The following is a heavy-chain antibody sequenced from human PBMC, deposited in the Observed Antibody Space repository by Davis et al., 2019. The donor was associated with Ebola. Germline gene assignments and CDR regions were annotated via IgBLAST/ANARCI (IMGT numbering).Heavy chain of an antibody. J-gene: IGHJ3*02. CDR1: GFTFSSYG. Sequence: GGSLRLSCAASGFTFSSYGMHWVRQAPGKGLEWVAVIWYDGSNKYYADSVKGRFTISRDNSKNTLYLQMNSLRAEDTAVYYCARDQTIFGVVIIGDAFDIWGQGTMVTVSS. CDR3: ARDQTIFGVVIIGDAFDI. CDR2: IWYDGSNK. D-gene: IGHD3-3*01. V-gene: IGHV3-33*01.